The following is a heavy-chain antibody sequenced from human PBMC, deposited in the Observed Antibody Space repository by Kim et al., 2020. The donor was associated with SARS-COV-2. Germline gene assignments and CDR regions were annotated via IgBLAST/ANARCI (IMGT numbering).Heavy chain of an antibody. V-gene: IGHV1-8*01. CDR2: MNPNSGNT. CDR3: ARAPPPHTMVRGVIILLGRGEYYYYGMDV. D-gene: IGHD3-10*01. Sequence: ASVKVSCKASGYTFTSYDINWVRQATGQGLEWMGWMNPNSGNTGYAQKFQGRVTMTRNTSISTAYMELSSLRSEDTAVYYCARAPPPHTMVRGVIILLGRGEYYYYGMDVWGQGTTVTVSS. CDR1: GYTFTSYD. J-gene: IGHJ6*02.